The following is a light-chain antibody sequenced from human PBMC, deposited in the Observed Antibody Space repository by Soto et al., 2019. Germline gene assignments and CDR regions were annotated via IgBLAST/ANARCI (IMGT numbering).Light chain of an antibody. CDR2: LAS. Sequence: DIQMTQSPSSLSASVGDRVTITCRASRIIDTYVDWYQQKPGKAPDLLIYLASTLQVGVPARFSGSGSGTDFTLTISGLQPEDFATYYCKHRYNTPITFGQGTRLDIK. J-gene: IGKJ5*01. CDR1: RIIDTY. CDR3: KHRYNTPIT. V-gene: IGKV1-39*01.